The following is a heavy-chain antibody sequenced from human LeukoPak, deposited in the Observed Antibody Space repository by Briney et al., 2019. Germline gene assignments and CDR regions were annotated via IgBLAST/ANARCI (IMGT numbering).Heavy chain of an antibody. Sequence: SVKVSCKASGYTFTSYDINWVRQATGQGLEWMGWMNPNSGNTGYAQKFQGRVTMTRNTSISTAYMELSSLRSEDTAVCYCARTNSPLTIFGVVLEYGMDVWGQGTTVTVSS. D-gene: IGHD3-3*01. J-gene: IGHJ6*02. V-gene: IGHV1-8*01. CDR1: GYTFTSYD. CDR2: MNPNSGNT. CDR3: ARTNSPLTIFGVVLEYGMDV.